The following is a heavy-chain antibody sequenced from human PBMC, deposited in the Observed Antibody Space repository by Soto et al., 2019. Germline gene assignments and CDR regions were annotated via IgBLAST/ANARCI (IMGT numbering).Heavy chain of an antibody. Sequence: EVQLVESGGALVQPGGSLRLSCAASGFTFTTNWMHWVRQAPGKGLVWLSRINSDGTTTTYADSVKGRFTISIDNAKNPLYLQVNSLGGEDTAVYYCTRGGATGAGIYHFENWGQGTLVTVSS. V-gene: IGHV3-74*01. J-gene: IGHJ4*02. CDR2: INSDGTTT. CDR1: GFTFTTNW. CDR3: TRGGATGAGIYHFEN. D-gene: IGHD3-10*01.